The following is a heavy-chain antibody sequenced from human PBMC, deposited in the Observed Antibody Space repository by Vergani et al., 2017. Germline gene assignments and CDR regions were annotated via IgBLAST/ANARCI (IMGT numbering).Heavy chain of an antibody. J-gene: IGHJ3*02. D-gene: IGHD1-20*01. CDR1: GFTFDDYA. V-gene: IGHV3-9*01. CDR3: ASYGSITGRRGGAFDI. Sequence: EVQLVESGGGLVQPGRSLRLSCAASGFTFDDYAMHWVRQAPGKGLEWVSGISWNSGSIGYADSVKGRFTISRDNAKNSLYLQMNSLRAEDTALYYFASYGSITGRRGGAFDIWGQGTMVTVSS. CDR2: ISWNSGSI.